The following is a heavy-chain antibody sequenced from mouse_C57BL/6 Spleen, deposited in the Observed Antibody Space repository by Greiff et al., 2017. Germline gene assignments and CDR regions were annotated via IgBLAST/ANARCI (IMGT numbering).Heavy chain of an antibody. CDR2: IDPSDSYT. CDR3: AREGADSLDY. Sequence: QVQLQQPGAELVRPGTSVKLSCKASGYTFTSYWMHWVKQRPGQGLEWIGVIDPSDSYTNYNQKFKGKATLTVDTSSSTAYMQLSSLTSEDSAVYYCAREGADSLDYWGQGTTLTVSS. D-gene: IGHD6-1*01. J-gene: IGHJ2*01. CDR1: GYTFTSYW. V-gene: IGHV1-59*01.